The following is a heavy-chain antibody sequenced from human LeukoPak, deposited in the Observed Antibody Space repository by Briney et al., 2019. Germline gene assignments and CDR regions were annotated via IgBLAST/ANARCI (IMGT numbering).Heavy chain of an antibody. J-gene: IGHJ4*02. Sequence: SETLSLTCAVSGGSISSSHWWSWVRQPPGKGLEWIGEIYHSGSTNYSPSLKSRVTLSVDKSKNQFSLKLSSVTAADTAVYYCARGTGYSSGCPDYWGQGTLVTVSS. D-gene: IGHD6-19*01. CDR3: ARGTGYSSGCPDY. V-gene: IGHV4-4*02. CDR2: IYHSGST. CDR1: GGSISSSHW.